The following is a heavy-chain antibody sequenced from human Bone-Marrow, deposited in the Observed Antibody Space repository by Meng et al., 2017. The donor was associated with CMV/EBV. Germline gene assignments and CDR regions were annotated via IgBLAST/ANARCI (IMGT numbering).Heavy chain of an antibody. V-gene: IGHV3-53*01. Sequence: LSCAASGFTVSSNYMSWVRQAPGKGLEWVSVIYSVGSTYYADSVRGRFTISRDNSKNTLYLQMNSLRAEDTAVYYCARGNRGFGELSGWGQGTLVTVSS. CDR1: GFTVSSNY. CDR3: ARGNRGFGELSG. J-gene: IGHJ4*02. CDR2: IYSVGST. D-gene: IGHD3-10*01.